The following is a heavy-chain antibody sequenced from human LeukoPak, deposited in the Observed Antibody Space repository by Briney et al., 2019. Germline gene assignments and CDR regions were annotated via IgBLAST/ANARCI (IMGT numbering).Heavy chain of an antibody. V-gene: IGHV4-39*01. D-gene: IGHD5-24*01. CDR2: IYYSGST. CDR3: ARQGDGYNYSYYFDY. J-gene: IGHJ4*02. Sequence: PSETLSLTCTVSGGSISSSSYYWGGIRQPPGKGLEWIGSIYYSGSTYYNPSLKSRVTISVDTSKNQFSLKLSSVTAADTAVYYCARQGDGYNYSYYFDYWGQGTLVTVSS. CDR1: GGSISSSSYY.